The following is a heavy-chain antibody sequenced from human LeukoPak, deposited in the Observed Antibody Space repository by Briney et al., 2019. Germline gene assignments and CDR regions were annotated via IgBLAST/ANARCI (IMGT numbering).Heavy chain of an antibody. CDR3: ARAECPLWSISCHRGFGP. CDR1: GFTFSDYY. J-gene: IGHJ5*02. D-gene: IGHD2-2*02. V-gene: IGHV3-11*01. Sequence: GGSLRLSCAASGFTFSDYYMSWIRQAPGKGLEWVSYISSSGSTIYYADSVKGRFTISRDNAKNSLYLQMNSLRAEDTAVYYCARAECPLWSISCHRGFGPWGQGLLVTVSS. CDR2: ISSSGSTI.